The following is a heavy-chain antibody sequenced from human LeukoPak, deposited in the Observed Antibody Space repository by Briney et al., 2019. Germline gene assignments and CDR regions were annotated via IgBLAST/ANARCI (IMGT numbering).Heavy chain of an antibody. CDR2: IKQSGSEK. V-gene: IGHV3-7*01. D-gene: IGHD4-17*01. CDR3: ARGFASGDYGAD. CDR1: GFTYSLFW. Sequence: PGGSLRLSCAASGFTYSLFWMSWVRQAPGKGLEWVANIKQSGSEKYYVDSVKGRFTISRDNAERSLYLQMNSLRAEDTAVYYCARGFASGDYGADWGQGTLVTVSS. J-gene: IGHJ4*02.